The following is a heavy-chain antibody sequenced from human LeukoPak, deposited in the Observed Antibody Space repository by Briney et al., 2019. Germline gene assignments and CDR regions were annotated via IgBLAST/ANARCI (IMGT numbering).Heavy chain of an antibody. J-gene: IGHJ5*02. Sequence: GRSLRLSCAASGFTFDDYAMHWVRQAPGKGLEWVSGISWNSGSIGYADSVKGRFTISRDNAKNSLYLQMNSLRAEYMALYYCAKAGCSSTSCYGDWFDPWGQGTLVTVSS. CDR1: GFTFDDYA. CDR3: AKAGCSSTSCYGDWFDP. CDR2: ISWNSGSI. D-gene: IGHD2-2*01. V-gene: IGHV3-9*03.